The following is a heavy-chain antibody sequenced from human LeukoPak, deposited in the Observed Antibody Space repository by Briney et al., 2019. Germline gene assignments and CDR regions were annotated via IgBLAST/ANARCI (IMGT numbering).Heavy chain of an antibody. CDR1: GFTFSSYG. CDR2: ISYDGSNK. Sequence: QPGGSLRLSCAASGFTFSSYGMHWVRQAPGKGLEWVAVISYDGSNKYYADSVKGRFTISRDNSKNTLYLQMNSLRAEDTAVYYCAKDGITIGLWFGESNPYFDYWGQGTLVTVSS. D-gene: IGHD3-10*01. J-gene: IGHJ4*02. CDR3: AKDGITIGLWFGESNPYFDY. V-gene: IGHV3-30*18.